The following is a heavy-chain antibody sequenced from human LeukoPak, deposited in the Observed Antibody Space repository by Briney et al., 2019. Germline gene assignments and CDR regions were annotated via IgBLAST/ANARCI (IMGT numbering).Heavy chain of an antibody. CDR1: GFTFSSYW. CDR2: TNSDGSST. D-gene: IGHD3-22*01. CDR3: ARAQYYDSTTAGGMDV. J-gene: IGHJ6*02. Sequence: TGGSLRLSCAASGFTFSSYWMHWVRQAPGKGLAWVSRTNSDGSSTNYADSVKGRFTISRDNAKNTLYLQMNSLRTEDTAVYYCARAQYYDSTTAGGMDVWGQGTTVTVSS. V-gene: IGHV3-74*01.